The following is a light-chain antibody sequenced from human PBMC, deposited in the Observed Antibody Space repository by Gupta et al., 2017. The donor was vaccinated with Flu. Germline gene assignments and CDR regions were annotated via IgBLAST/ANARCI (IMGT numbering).Light chain of an antibody. V-gene: IGLV2-14*02. J-gene: IGLJ2*01. CDR3: SSITSRSNVV. CDR2: EVS. Sequence: IASSCTGASNDGGTYKFVSWYQQHPGKGTKLIVYEVSRRPAGVSGGFAGSEAGNAASLTISGREDEDEEYYYCSSITSRSNVVFGGGTKLTVL. CDR1: SNDGGTYKF.